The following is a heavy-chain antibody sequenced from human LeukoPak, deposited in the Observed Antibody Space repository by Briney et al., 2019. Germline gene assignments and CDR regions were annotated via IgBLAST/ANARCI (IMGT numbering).Heavy chain of an antibody. D-gene: IGHD2-2*02. Sequence: PGGSLRLSCAASGFTFNTYAMHWIRQAPGKGLEWVGFIRSKGYGGTIEYAASVRDRFTISRDDSKSIAYLQMNSLKTEDTAVYYCTRTHCNSTICYIGWFDPWGQGTLVTVSP. CDR3: TRTHCNSTICYIGWFDP. J-gene: IGHJ5*02. V-gene: IGHV3-49*03. CDR2: IRSKGYGGTI. CDR1: GFTFNTYA.